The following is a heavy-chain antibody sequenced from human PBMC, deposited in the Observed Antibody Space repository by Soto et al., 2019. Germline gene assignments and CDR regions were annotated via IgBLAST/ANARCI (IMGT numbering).Heavy chain of an antibody. J-gene: IGHJ4*02. CDR3: ASRGYSYGYRQWSDY. Sequence: QVQLVQSGAEVKKPGSSVKVSCKASGGTFSSYTISWVRQAPGQGLEWMGRIIPILGIANYAQKFQGRVTITADKSTSTAYMELSSLRSEDTAVYYCASRGYSYGYRQWSDYWGQGTLVTVSS. CDR1: GGTFSSYT. V-gene: IGHV1-69*02. CDR2: IIPILGIA. D-gene: IGHD5-18*01.